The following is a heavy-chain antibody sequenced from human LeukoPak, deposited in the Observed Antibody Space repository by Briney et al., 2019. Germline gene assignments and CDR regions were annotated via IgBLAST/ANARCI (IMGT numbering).Heavy chain of an antibody. D-gene: IGHD3-3*01. CDR1: GITFNNYG. CDR2: ITPKSGAS. CDR3: ASSRYTNFWNGYIPEGS. J-gene: IGHJ5*02. V-gene: IGHV1-69*01. Sequence: SVRVSCKASGITFNNYGIGWVRQAPGQGLEWMGGITPKSGASKYAQKFQGRVTITSDESTTTTFMELSSLTSENTAVYYCASSRYTNFWNGYIPEGSWGQGTLVTVPS.